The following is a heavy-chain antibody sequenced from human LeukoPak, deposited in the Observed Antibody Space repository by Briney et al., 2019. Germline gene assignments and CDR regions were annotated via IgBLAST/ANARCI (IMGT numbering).Heavy chain of an antibody. D-gene: IGHD6-6*01. CDR1: GFTFSSYA. V-gene: IGHV3-30*04. J-gene: IGHJ4*02. CDR3: ATISSSPGY. Sequence: PGGSLRLSCAASGFTFSSYAMHWVRQAPGKGLEWVAVISYDGSNKYYADSVKGRFTISRDNSKNTLYLQMNSLRAEDTAVYYCATISSSPGYWGQGTLVTVSS. CDR2: ISYDGSNK.